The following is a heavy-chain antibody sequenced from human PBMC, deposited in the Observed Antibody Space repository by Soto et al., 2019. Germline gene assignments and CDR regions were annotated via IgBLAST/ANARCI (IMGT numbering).Heavy chain of an antibody. Sequence: QLQLQESGSGLVKPSQTLSLTCAVSGGSISSGGYSWSWIRQPPGKGLEWIGYIYHSGSTYYNPSLKSRVTISVDRSKNQFSLKLSSVTAADTAVYYCARYGSGSYFGFSWFDPWGQGTLVTVSS. CDR2: IYHSGST. D-gene: IGHD3-10*01. V-gene: IGHV4-30-2*01. J-gene: IGHJ5*02. CDR3: ARYGSGSYFGFSWFDP. CDR1: GGSISSGGYS.